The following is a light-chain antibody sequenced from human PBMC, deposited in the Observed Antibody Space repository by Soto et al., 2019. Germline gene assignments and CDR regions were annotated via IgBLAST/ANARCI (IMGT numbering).Light chain of an antibody. CDR1: SSDIGGYNY. CDR3: NSYSSSITLGV. V-gene: IGLV2-14*01. J-gene: IGLJ1*01. CDR2: EVD. Sequence: QSVLSQPASMSGSPGQSITISCTGTSSDIGGYNYVSWFQQHPGKVPKLIIYEVDNRPSGVSSRFSGSKSGNTASLTISGLQAEDEADYYCNSYSSSITLGVFGTGTQLTVL.